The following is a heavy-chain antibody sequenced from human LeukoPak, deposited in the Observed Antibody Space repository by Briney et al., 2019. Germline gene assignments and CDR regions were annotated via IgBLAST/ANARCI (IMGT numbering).Heavy chain of an antibody. D-gene: IGHD6-19*01. CDR1: GHTLTDLS. V-gene: IGHV1-24*01. J-gene: IGHJ3*02. CDR2: SDVEDYDT. CDR3: ARGGQWLAGAFDI. Sequence: ASVKVSCKVSGHTLTDLSMQWVRQAPGKGLEWMGGSDVEDYDTIYTQKFQGRLTVTEDTSTDTAYMELSSLTYDDTAVYYCARGGQWLAGAFDIWGQGTMVTVSS.